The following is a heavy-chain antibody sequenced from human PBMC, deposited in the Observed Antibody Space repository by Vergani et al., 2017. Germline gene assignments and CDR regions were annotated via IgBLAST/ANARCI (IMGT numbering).Heavy chain of an antibody. J-gene: IGHJ6*03. CDR2: IYPGDSDT. CDR1: GYSFTSYW. CDR3: AXHSKYCSGGSCYSNVQGYDYYMDV. V-gene: IGHV5-51*01. Sequence: EVQLVQSGAEVKKPGESLKISCKGSGYSFTSYWIGWVRQMPGKGLEWMGIIYPGDSDTRYSPSFQGQATISADKSISTAYLQWSSLKASDTAMYYCAXHSKYCSGGSCYSNVQGYDYYMDVWGKGTTVTVSS. D-gene: IGHD2-15*01.